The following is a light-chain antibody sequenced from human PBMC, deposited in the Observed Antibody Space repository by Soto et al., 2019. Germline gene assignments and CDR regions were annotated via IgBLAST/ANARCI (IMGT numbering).Light chain of an antibody. CDR2: GAS. CDR3: QPYGSSPYT. Sequence: EIVLTQSPGTLSLSPGERATLSCRASQSVRSSYLAWYQQKPGQAPRLLIYGASSRATGIPDSFSGSGSGTDFTITISRLEPEDFAVYYCQPYGSSPYTFGQGTKLEIK. J-gene: IGKJ2*01. V-gene: IGKV3-20*01. CDR1: QSVRSSY.